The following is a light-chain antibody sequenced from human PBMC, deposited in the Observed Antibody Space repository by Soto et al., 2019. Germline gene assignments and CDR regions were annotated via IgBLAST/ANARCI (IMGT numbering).Light chain of an antibody. Sequence: EVVLTQSPGTLSLSPGERATLSCRASQNIRGNELAWYQQKPGQAPRLLIYRGSIRATDIPDRFSGRGSGTDFTLTISRLEPEDFAVYYCQVYGTSALWTFGQGTKVEI. J-gene: IGKJ1*01. CDR3: QVYGTSALWT. V-gene: IGKV3-20*01. CDR2: RGS. CDR1: QNIRGNE.